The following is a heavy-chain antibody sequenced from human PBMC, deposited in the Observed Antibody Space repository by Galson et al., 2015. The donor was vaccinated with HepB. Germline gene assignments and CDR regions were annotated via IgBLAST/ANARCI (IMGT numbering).Heavy chain of an antibody. Sequence: ETLSLTCTVSGGSISSSSYYWGWIRQPPGKGLEWIGSIYYSGSTYYNPSLKSRVTISVDTSKNQFSLKLSSVTAADTAVYYCARHGDSSGYYRNWGQGTLVTVSS. CDR3: ARHGDSSGYYRN. CDR1: GGSISSSSYY. J-gene: IGHJ4*02. V-gene: IGHV4-39*01. D-gene: IGHD3-22*01. CDR2: IYYSGST.